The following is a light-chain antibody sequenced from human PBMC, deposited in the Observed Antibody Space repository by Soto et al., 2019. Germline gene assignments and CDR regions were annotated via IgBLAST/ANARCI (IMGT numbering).Light chain of an antibody. J-gene: IGKJ4*01. V-gene: IGKV1-9*01. CDR1: QGISRY. CDR2: AAS. CDR3: QQLNTYPLT. Sequence: DIQLTQSPSFLSASVGDRVTITCRASQGISRYLAWYRQKPGKAPNLLIYAASTLQSGVPPRFSGSGSGTEFTLTITSLQPEDFATYYCQQLNTYPLTFGGGTKVGIK.